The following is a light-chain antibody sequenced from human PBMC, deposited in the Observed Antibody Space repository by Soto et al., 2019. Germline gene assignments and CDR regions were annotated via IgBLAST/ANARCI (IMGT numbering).Light chain of an antibody. J-gene: IGLJ2*01. CDR3: QSYDSRLRWV. Sequence: QSVLTQPPSVSGAPAQRVTISCTGSSSNFGAGFDVQWFQQFPGTAPKLLIYGDTIRPSGVPDRFSGSKSDTSASLAITGLQAEDEADYYCQSYDSRLRWVFGGGTKVTVL. CDR2: GDT. CDR1: SSNFGAGFD. V-gene: IGLV1-40*01.